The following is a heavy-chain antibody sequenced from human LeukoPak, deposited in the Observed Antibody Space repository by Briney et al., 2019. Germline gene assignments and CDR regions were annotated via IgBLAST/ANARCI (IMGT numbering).Heavy chain of an antibody. Sequence: ASVKVSCKASGYTFTGYYMHWVRQAPGQGLEWMGIINPSGGSTSYAQKFQGRVTMTRDTSTSTVYMELNSLRAEDTAVYYCAKVGLQWRENDAFDIWGQGTMVTVSS. CDR1: GYTFTGYY. D-gene: IGHD6-19*01. V-gene: IGHV1-46*01. J-gene: IGHJ3*02. CDR3: AKVGLQWRENDAFDI. CDR2: INPSGGST.